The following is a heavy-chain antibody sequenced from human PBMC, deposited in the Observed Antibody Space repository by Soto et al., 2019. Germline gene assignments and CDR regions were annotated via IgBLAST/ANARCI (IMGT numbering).Heavy chain of an antibody. V-gene: IGHV3-48*03. D-gene: IGHD6-19*01. CDR3: ARDLAVAGVAIDY. Sequence: EVQLVESGGGLVQPGGSLRLSCAASGFTFSSYEMNWVRQAPGKGLEWVSYISSSGSTIYYADSVKGRFTISRDNAKNSLYLQMNRLRAEDTAVYYCARDLAVAGVAIDYWGQGTLVTVSS. CDR2: ISSSGSTI. J-gene: IGHJ4*02. CDR1: GFTFSSYE.